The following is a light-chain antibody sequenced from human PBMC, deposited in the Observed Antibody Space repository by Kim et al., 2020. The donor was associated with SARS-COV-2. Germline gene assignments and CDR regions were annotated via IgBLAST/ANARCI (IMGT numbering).Light chain of an antibody. CDR2: KSS. CDR3: QHHYNYSA. Sequence: DIQMTQSPSTLSASVGDRVTITCRASQSISDWLAWYQQKPGKAPKLLIYKSSSLESGVPSRFSASGSGTDFTLTISSLQPDDSATYYCQHHYNYSAFGPGTKVDIK. V-gene: IGKV1-5*03. J-gene: IGKJ3*01. CDR1: QSISDW.